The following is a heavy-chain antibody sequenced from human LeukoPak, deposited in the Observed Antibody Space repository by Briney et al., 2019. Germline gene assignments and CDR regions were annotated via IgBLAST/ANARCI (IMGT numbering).Heavy chain of an antibody. Sequence: SETLSLTCTVSGGSISSSSYYWGWIRQPPGKGLEWIGSIYYSGSTYYNPSLKSRVTISVDTSKNQFSLKLSSVTAADTAVYYCASESIAVAGKGNDYWGQGTLVTVSS. D-gene: IGHD6-19*01. V-gene: IGHV4-39*01. CDR2: IYYSGST. J-gene: IGHJ4*02. CDR1: GGSISSSSYY. CDR3: ASESIAVAGKGNDY.